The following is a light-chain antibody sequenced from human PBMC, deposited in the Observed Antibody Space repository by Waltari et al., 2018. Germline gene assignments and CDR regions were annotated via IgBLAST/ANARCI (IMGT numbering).Light chain of an antibody. CDR3: CSYTAGSTWV. CDR2: EGS. Sequence: SALSQPTPAPASPRHPFPSSCSGTSSHVGGDDRVPWHQPHPGKAPKLMIYEGSKRPSGVSNRFSGSKSGNTASLTIAGLQAEDEADYYCCSYTAGSTWVFGGGTKLTVL. J-gene: IGLJ3*02. V-gene: IGLV2-23*01. CDR1: SSHVGGDDR.